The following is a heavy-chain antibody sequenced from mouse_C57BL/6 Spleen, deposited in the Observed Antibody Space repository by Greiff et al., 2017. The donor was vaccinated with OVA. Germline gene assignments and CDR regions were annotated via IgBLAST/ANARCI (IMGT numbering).Heavy chain of an antibody. CDR2: IDPETGGT. CDR3: TRAGTGAFAY. D-gene: IGHD4-1*01. V-gene: IGHV1-15*01. J-gene: IGHJ3*01. CDR1: GYTFTDYE. Sequence: VQLQQSGAELVRPGASVTLSCKASGYTFTDYEMHWVKQTPVHGLEWIGAIDPETGGTAYNQKFKGKAILTADKSSSTAYMELRSRTSEDSAVYYCTRAGTGAFAYWGQGTLVTVSA.